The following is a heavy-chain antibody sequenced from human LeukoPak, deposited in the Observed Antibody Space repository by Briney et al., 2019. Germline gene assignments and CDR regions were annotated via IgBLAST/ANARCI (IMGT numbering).Heavy chain of an antibody. D-gene: IGHD1-26*01. V-gene: IGHV3-48*04. CDR1: GFTFSSYS. Sequence: PGGSLRLSCAASGFTFSSYSMNWVRQAPGKGLEWVSYISSSGSTIYYADSVKGRFTISRDNAKNSLYLQMNSLRAEDTAVYYCARDKSGSYLSYYYYYGMDVWGQGTTVTVSS. CDR3: ARDKSGSYLSYYYYYGMDV. J-gene: IGHJ6*02. CDR2: ISSSGSTI.